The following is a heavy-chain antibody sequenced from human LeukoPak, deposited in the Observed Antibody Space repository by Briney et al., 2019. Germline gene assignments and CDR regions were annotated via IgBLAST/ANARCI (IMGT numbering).Heavy chain of an antibody. Sequence: AAGSLRLSCVASGFTFRYYGMHWVRQTPGKGLEWVAVIWYDGSNKYYADAVKGRFTISRDNSKNTLYLQMNGLRAEDTAVYYCARRGGSSSRRSPIAYWGQGTLVTVSS. CDR2: IWYDGSNK. CDR1: GFTFRYYG. J-gene: IGHJ4*02. CDR3: ARRGGSSSRRSPIAY. V-gene: IGHV3-33*01. D-gene: IGHD6-6*01.